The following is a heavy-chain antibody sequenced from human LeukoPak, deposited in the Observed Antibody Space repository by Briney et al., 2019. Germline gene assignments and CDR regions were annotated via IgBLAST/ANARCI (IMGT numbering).Heavy chain of an antibody. CDR2: IWYDGSNK. V-gene: IGHV3-33*01. CDR1: GFTFSSYG. Sequence: GGSLRLSRAASGFTFSSYGMHWVHQAPGKGLEWVAVIWYDGSNKYYADSVKGRFTISRDNSKNTLYLQMNSLRAEDTAVYYCARDRGYVDYFDYWGQGTLVTVSS. J-gene: IGHJ4*02. D-gene: IGHD6-13*01. CDR3: ARDRGYVDYFDY.